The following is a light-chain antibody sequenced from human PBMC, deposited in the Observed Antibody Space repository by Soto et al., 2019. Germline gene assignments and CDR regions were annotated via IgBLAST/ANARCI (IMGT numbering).Light chain of an antibody. CDR2: DAS. V-gene: IGKV3-15*01. CDR1: QSVGSN. Sequence: EIAMTQSPATLSLSPGXRATLSCGTSQSVGSNLAWYCKKPGQAPRLVIYDASTRATGIPARFSGSGSGTEFTLTISSLQSEDFAVYYCQQYRNWPPITFGQGTRLEIK. J-gene: IGKJ5*01. CDR3: QQYRNWPPIT.